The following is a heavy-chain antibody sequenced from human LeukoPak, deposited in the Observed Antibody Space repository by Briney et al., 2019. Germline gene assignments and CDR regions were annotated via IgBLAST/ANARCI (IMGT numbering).Heavy chain of an antibody. CDR3: ARMTLYGSGTVD. CDR1: GFTFSSYA. D-gene: IGHD3-10*01. CDR2: ISSNGGST. V-gene: IGHV3-64*02. J-gene: IGHJ4*02. Sequence: GGSLRLSCAASGFTFSSYAMHWVRQAPGKGLEYVSGISSNGGSTYYAGSVRGRFTISRDNSKNTVNLQMGSLRIEDTAVYHCARMTLYGSGTVDWGQGILVTVSS.